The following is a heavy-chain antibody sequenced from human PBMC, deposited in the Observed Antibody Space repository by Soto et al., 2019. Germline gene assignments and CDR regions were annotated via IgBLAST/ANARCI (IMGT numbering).Heavy chain of an antibody. J-gene: IGHJ6*02. Sequence: QVQLVQSGAEVRKPGASVKVSCKASGYPYTNSYMHWVRQAPGQGLEWMGWIHPNTGGTNYAQKFQGRLTMTRDTSVSTVYMELNRLTSDDTAIYFCASDFRTRGWFRQAGNFAMDVWGQGTTVTVS. CDR1: GYPYTNSY. V-gene: IGHV1-2*02. CDR2: IHPNTGGT. D-gene: IGHD6-19*01. CDR3: ASDFRTRGWFRQAGNFAMDV.